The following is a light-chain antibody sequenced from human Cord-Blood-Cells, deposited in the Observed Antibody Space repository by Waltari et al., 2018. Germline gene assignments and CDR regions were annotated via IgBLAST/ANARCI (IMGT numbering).Light chain of an antibody. CDR1: NIGSKS. CDR2: YDS. CDR3: QVWDSSSDHVV. Sequence: SYVLTQPPSVSVAPGKTARITCGGNNIGSKSVHWYQQKPGQAPVLVIYYDSDRPSGVPERCSGSNCGNTATLTISRGEAGDEADYYCQVWDSSSDHVVFGGGTKLTVL. V-gene: IGLV3-21*04. J-gene: IGLJ2*01.